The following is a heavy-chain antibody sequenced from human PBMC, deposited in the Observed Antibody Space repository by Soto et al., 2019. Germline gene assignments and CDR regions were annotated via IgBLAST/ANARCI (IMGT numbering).Heavy chain of an antibody. D-gene: IGHD3-10*01. CDR2: IYYSGCT. V-gene: IGHV4-59*01. CDR3: ARGWFGELPLYYYYMDV. CDR1: GGSISSYY. J-gene: IGHJ6*03. Sequence: QVQLQESGPGLVKPSETLSLTCTVSGGSISSYYWSWIRQPPGKGLEWIGYIYYSGCTNYNPSLKSRVTISVDTSKNQFSLKLSSVTAADTAVYYCARGWFGELPLYYYYMDVWGKGTTVTVSS.